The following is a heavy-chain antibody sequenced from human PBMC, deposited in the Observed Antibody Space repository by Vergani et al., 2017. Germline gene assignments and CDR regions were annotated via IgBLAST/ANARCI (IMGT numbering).Heavy chain of an antibody. CDR3: TIIVVVTAASRY. D-gene: IGHD2-2*01. J-gene: IGHJ4*02. Sequence: EVQLLESGGGLVKPGGSLRLSCAVSGFTFSNAWMNWVRQAPGKGLEWVGRIKSKTDGGTTDYAAPVKGRFTISRDDSKNTLYLQMNSLKTEDTAVYYCTIIVVVTAASRYWGQGTLVTVSS. CDR2: IKSKTDGGTT. V-gene: IGHV3-15*01. CDR1: GFTFSNAW.